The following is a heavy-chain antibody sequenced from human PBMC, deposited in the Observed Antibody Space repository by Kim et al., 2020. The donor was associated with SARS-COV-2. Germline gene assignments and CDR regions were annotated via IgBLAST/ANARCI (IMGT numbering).Heavy chain of an antibody. J-gene: IGHJ3*02. Sequence: SVKSRITINPDTSKNQFSLQLNSVTPEDTAVYYCARDLCDIVDRRAAFDIWGQGTMVTVSS. D-gene: IGHD2-15*01. V-gene: IGHV6-1*01. CDR3: ARDLCDIVDRRAAFDI.